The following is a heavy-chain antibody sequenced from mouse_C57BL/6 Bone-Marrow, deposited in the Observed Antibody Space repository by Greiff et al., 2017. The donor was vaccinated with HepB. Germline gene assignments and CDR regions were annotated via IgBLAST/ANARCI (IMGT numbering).Heavy chain of an antibody. CDR1: GYTFTSYW. D-gene: IGHD1-1*01. CDR2: IDPSDSYT. CDR3: AREGIYYYGSTVYYYAMDY. V-gene: IGHV1-69*01. J-gene: IGHJ4*01. Sequence: QVQLKQPGAELVMPGASVKLSCKASGYTFTSYWMHWVKQRPGQGLGWIGEIDPSDSYTNYNQKFKGKSTLTVDKSSSTAYMQLSSLTSEDSAVYYCAREGIYYYGSTVYYYAMDYWGQGTSVTVSS.